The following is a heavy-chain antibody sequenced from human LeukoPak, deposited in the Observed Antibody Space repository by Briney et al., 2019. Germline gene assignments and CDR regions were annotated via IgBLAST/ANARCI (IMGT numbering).Heavy chain of an antibody. CDR2: IYSGGST. V-gene: IGHV3-66*01. D-gene: IGHD6-13*01. CDR3: AASIAAAGTIDY. CDR1: GFTVSSNY. J-gene: IGHJ4*02. Sequence: GGSLRLSCAASGFTVSSNYMSWVRQAPGKGLERVSVIYSGGSTYYADSVKGRFTISRDNSKNTLYLQMNSLRAEDTAVYYCAASIAAAGTIDYWGQGTLVTVSS.